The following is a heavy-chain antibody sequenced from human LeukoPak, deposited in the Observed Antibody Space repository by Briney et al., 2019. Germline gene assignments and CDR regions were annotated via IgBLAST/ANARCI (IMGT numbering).Heavy chain of an antibody. V-gene: IGHV3-21*01. CDR3: ARDMGASGAFDI. D-gene: IGHD6-25*01. CDR2: ISSSSTYI. Sequence: GGSLRLSCVASGFTFSSYSMNWVRQAPGKGLEWVSSISSSSTYISYADSVKGRFTISRDNAKNSLYLQMNSLRAEDTAVYYCARDMGASGAFDIWGRGTMVTVSS. J-gene: IGHJ3*02. CDR1: GFTFSSYS.